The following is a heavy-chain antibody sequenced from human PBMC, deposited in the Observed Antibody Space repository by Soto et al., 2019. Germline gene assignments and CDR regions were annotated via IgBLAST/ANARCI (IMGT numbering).Heavy chain of an antibody. CDR3: AKDHGYDFWSGRTGDYYYGMDV. D-gene: IGHD3-3*01. V-gene: IGHV3-30*18. CDR1: GFTFSSYG. CDR2: ISYDGSNK. J-gene: IGHJ6*04. Sequence: QVQLVESGGGVVQPGRSLRLSCAASGFTFSSYGMHWVRQAPGKGLEWVAVISYDGSNKYYADSVKGRFTISRDNSKNTLYLQMNSLRAEDTAVYYCAKDHGYDFWSGRTGDYYYGMDVWGKGTTVTVSS.